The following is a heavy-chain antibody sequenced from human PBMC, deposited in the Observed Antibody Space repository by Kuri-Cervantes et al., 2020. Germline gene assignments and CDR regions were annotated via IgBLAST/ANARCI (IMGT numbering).Heavy chain of an antibody. CDR2: IKSKTDGGTT. CDR3: AALKEHKLSFTRSDAFDI. D-gene: IGHD2/OR15-2a*01. J-gene: IGHJ3*02. V-gene: IGHV3-15*01. Sequence: GGSLRLSCAASGFSFSDAWMTWVRQAPGKGLEWVGRIKSKTDGGTTAYGAPVKGRFTVLRDDSKNTVYLQLNGLKTEDTAVYYCAALKEHKLSFTRSDAFDIWGQGTLVTVSS. CDR1: GFSFSDAW.